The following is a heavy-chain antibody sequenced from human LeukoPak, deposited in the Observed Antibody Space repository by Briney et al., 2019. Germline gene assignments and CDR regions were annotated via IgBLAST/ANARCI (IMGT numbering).Heavy chain of an antibody. Sequence: GGSLRLSCTACGFTFGVYAMSWFRQAPGRGLEWVGFIRSKAYGGTTEYAASVKGRFTISRDDSKGIAYLQMNSLKTEDTAVYCWIRVILGAMMYFLVYGGKGTLVTVFS. CDR1: GFTFGVYA. D-gene: IGHD2-15*01. CDR3: IRVILGAMMYFLVY. CDR2: IRSKAYGGTT. V-gene: IGHV3-49*03. J-gene: IGHJ4*02.